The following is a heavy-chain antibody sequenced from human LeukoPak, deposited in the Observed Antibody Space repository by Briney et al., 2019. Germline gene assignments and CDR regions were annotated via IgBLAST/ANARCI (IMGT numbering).Heavy chain of an antibody. CDR3: ARGVVPAAFDY. D-gene: IGHD2-2*01. CDR1: GFNFGSYS. Sequence: GGSLTLSCEASGFNFGSYSMNWVRQAPGKGLEWVSSIIGDSSHISYADSVKGRFTIFRDNAKNSLYVQLNSLRADDTAVYYCARGVVPAAFDYWGQGTLVTVSS. V-gene: IGHV3-21*06. CDR2: IIGDSSHI. J-gene: IGHJ4*02.